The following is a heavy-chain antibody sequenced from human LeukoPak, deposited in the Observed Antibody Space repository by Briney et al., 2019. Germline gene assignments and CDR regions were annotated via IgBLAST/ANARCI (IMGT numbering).Heavy chain of an antibody. CDR3: ARDSYNWNDVAFDI. J-gene: IGHJ3*02. CDR2: IIPIFGTA. D-gene: IGHD1-20*01. Sequence: SVKVSCKASGGTFSSYAISWVRQAPGQGLEWMGRIIPIFGTANYAQKFQGRVTITTDESTSTAYMELSSLRSEDTAVYYCARDSYNWNDVAFDIWDQGTMVTVSS. V-gene: IGHV1-69*05. CDR1: GGTFSSYA.